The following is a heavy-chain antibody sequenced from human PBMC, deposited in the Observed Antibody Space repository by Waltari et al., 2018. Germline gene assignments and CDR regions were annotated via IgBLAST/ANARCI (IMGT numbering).Heavy chain of an antibody. Sequence: QVQLQQWGAGLLKPSETLSLNCAVYGGSFRDYLWTWIRQPPGKGLQWIGEIYPSGRTTYNPSLESRVTISLDMSKNQFSLKLNSVTAADTAMYYCARTFCSRTRCPGTDVWGQGTTVTVSS. CDR1: GGSFRDYL. CDR3: ARTFCSRTRCPGTDV. J-gene: IGHJ6*02. CDR2: IYPSGRT. V-gene: IGHV4-34*01. D-gene: IGHD2-2*01.